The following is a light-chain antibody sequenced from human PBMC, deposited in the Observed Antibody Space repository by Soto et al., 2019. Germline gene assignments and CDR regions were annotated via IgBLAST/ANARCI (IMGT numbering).Light chain of an antibody. CDR3: CSYAGSSWV. CDR2: EGS. V-gene: IGLV2-23*01. Sequence: QSVLTQPASVSGSPGQSITISCTGTSSDVGSYNLVSWYQQHPGKAPKLMIYEGSKRPSGVSNRFSGSKSGNTASLTISGLQAEDEADYYSCSYAGSSWVFGGGTKLTVL. CDR1: SSDVGSYNL. J-gene: IGLJ3*02.